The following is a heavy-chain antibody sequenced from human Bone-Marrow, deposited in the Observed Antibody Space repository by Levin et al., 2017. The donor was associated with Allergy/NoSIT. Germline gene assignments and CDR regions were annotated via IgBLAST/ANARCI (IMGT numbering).Heavy chain of an antibody. CDR1: GGSFSGYY. CDR2: INHSGST. D-gene: IGHD3-9*01. CDR3: ARGKLAHYDILTGYRRSAFDI. Sequence: SETLSLSCAVYGGSFSGYYWSWIRQPPGKGLEWIGEINHSGSTNYNPSLKSRVTISVDTSKNQFSLKLSSVTAADTAVYYCARGKLAHYDILTGYRRSAFDIWGQGTMVTVSS. J-gene: IGHJ3*02. V-gene: IGHV4-34*01.